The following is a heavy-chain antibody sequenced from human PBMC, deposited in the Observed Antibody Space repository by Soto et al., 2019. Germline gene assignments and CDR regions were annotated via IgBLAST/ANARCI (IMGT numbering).Heavy chain of an antibody. V-gene: IGHV3-23*01. CDR3: AKRPIYGDSSY. J-gene: IGHJ4*02. CDR2: IRSSGGTT. CDR1: GFTFSSFA. Sequence: EVQLLESGGGLVQPGGSLRLSCAASGFTFSSFAMTWVRQAPGKGLEWVSGIRSSGGTTYYADSVKGRFTISRDSSKTTLYLQMNSLRAEDTAVYYCAKRPIYGDSSYWGQGTLVTVSS. D-gene: IGHD4-17*01.